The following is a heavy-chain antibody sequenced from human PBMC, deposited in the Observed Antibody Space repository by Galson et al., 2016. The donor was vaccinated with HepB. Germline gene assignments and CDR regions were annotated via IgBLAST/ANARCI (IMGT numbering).Heavy chain of an antibody. Sequence: CAISGDSVSSNSAGWNWIRQSPSRGLEWLGRTFYRSNWQNDYAESVRSRITINPDTSKNQFSLQQNSVTPEDTAVYYCARSYLLGRGFGWWGQGTLVTVSS. V-gene: IGHV6-1*01. D-gene: IGHD7-27*01. CDR2: TFYRSNWQN. J-gene: IGHJ4*02. CDR3: ARSYLLGRGFGW. CDR1: GDSVSSNSAG.